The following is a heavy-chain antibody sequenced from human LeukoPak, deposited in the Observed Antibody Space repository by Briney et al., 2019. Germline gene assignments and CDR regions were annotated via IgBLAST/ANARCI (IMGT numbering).Heavy chain of an antibody. V-gene: IGHV3-9*01. D-gene: IGHD3-22*01. CDR1: GFTFDDYA. J-gene: IGHJ4*02. CDR3: AKDLHSDDSSGYPDY. Sequence: QAGGSLRLSCAASGFTFDDYAMHWVRQAPGRGLEWVSGISWNSGSIGYADSVKGRFTISRDNAKNSLYLQMNSLRAEDTALYYCAKDLHSDDSSGYPDYWGQGTLVTVSS. CDR2: ISWNSGSI.